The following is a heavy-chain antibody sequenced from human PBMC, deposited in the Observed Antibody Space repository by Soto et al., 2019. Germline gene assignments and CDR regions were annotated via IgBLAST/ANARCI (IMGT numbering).Heavy chain of an antibody. CDR3: AKDPRYYYYGMDV. Sequence: GESLKISCAASGFTFSSYGMHWVRQAPGKGLALVAVISYDGSNKYYADFEKGRFTISRDNSKNTLYLQMNSLRAEDTAVYYCAKDPRYYYYGMDVWGQGTPVTVSS. CDR1: GFTFSSYG. CDR2: ISYDGSNK. J-gene: IGHJ6*02. V-gene: IGHV3-30*18.